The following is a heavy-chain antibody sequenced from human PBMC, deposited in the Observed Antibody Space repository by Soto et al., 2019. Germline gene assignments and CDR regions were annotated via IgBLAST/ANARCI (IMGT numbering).Heavy chain of an antibody. Sequence: GGSLRLSCAASGFTFSSYGMHWVRQAPGKGLEWVAVIWYDGSNKYYADSVKGRFTISRDNSKNTLYLQMNSLRAEDTAVYYCARVGTGTTFRWFDPWGQGTLVTVSS. CDR1: GFTFSSYG. J-gene: IGHJ5*02. CDR2: IWYDGSNK. V-gene: IGHV3-33*01. CDR3: ARVGTGTTFRWFDP. D-gene: IGHD1-7*01.